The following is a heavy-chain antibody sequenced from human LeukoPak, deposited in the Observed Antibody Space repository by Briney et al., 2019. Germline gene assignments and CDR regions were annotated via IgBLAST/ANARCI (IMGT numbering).Heavy chain of an antibody. CDR1: GGSFSGYY. J-gene: IGHJ4*02. V-gene: IGHV4-34*01. D-gene: IGHD6-19*01. CDR3: ARAVDSSGWSDY. CDR2: INHSGST. Sequence: PSETLSLTCAVYGGSFSGYYWSWIRQPPGKGLEWIGEINHSGSTNYNPSLKSRVTISVDTSKNQFSLKLSSVTAADTAVYYCARAVDSSGWSDYWGQGTLVTVSS.